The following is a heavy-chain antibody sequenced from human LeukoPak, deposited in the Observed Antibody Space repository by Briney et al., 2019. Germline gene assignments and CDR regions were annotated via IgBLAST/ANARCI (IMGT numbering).Heavy chain of an antibody. D-gene: IGHD2-15*01. CDR1: GFAFDDYA. V-gene: IGHV3-9*01. CDR2: ISWNSGSI. Sequence: GGSLRLSCAASGFAFDDYAMHWVRQAPGKGLEWVSGISWNSGSIGYADSVKGRFTISRDNAKNSLYLQMNSLRAEDTAVYYCARAGGYCSGGSCYSGYAFDIWGQGTMVTVSS. J-gene: IGHJ3*02. CDR3: ARAGGYCSGGSCYSGYAFDI.